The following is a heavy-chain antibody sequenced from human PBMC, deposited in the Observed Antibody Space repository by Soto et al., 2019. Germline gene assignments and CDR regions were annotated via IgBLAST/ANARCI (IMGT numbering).Heavy chain of an antibody. CDR1: GYTFTSYY. D-gene: IGHD6-6*01. V-gene: IGHV1-46*01. CDR3: ARDRWGSSSGFDY. Sequence: ASVKVSCKASGYTFTSYYMHWVRQAPGQGLEWMGIINPSGGSTSYAQKFQGRVTMTKNTLYLQMNSLRAEDTAVYYCARDRWGSSSGFDYWGQGTQVTVSS. CDR2: INPSGGST. J-gene: IGHJ4*02.